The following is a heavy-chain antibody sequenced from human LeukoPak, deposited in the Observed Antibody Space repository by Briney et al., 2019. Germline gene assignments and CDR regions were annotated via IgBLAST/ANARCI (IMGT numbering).Heavy chain of an antibody. CDR2: IYYSGST. CDR3: ARVGVQSLAFDI. V-gene: IGHV4-31*03. Sequence: PSQTLSLTCTVSGGSISSGGYYWSWIRQHPGKGLEWIGYIYYSGSTYYNPSLKSRVTISVDTSKNQFSLKLSSVTAADTAVYYRARVGVQSLAFDIWGQGTMVTVSS. D-gene: IGHD2-8*01. J-gene: IGHJ3*02. CDR1: GGSISSGGYY.